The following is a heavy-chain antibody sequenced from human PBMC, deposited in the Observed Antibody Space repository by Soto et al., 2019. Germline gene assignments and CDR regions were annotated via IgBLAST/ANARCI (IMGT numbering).Heavy chain of an antibody. CDR2: ISAYNGNT. J-gene: IGHJ4*02. V-gene: IGHV1-18*01. Sequence: ASVKVSCKASGYTFTSYGISWVRQAPGQGLEWMGGISAYNGNTNYAQKLQGRVTMTTDTSTSTAYMELRSLRSDDTAVYYCARDIENSSSWYEIGYWGQGTLVTVSS. D-gene: IGHD6-13*01. CDR3: ARDIENSSSWYEIGY. CDR1: GYTFTSYG.